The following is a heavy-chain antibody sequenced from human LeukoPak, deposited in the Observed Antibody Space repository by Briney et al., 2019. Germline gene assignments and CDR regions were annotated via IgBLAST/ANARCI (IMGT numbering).Heavy chain of an antibody. D-gene: IGHD1-14*01. CDR1: GFTDNTNH. CDR3: TRSTARSRWDY. J-gene: IGHJ4*02. CDR2: INNGDTT. V-gene: IGHV3-66*01. Sequence: GGSLRLSCAASGFTDNTNHMSWVRQAPGKGLEWVSIINNGDTTYYADSVRGRFTISRDNSKDTLYLQVNSLRVEDTAVCYCTRSTARSRWDYWGPGTLVTVSS.